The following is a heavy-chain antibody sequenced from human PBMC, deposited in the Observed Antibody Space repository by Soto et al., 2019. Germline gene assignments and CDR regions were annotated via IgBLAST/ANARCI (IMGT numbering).Heavy chain of an antibody. CDR1: GYTFTSYG. J-gene: IGHJ4*02. D-gene: IGHD6-19*01. CDR3: ATAPIEIAVAGTNDY. Sequence: ASVKVSCKASGYTFTSYGISWVRQAPGQGLEWMGWISAYNGNTNYAQKLQGRVTMTTDTSTSTAYMELRSLRSDDTAVYYCATAPIEIAVAGTNDYWGQGTLVTVS. CDR2: ISAYNGNT. V-gene: IGHV1-18*01.